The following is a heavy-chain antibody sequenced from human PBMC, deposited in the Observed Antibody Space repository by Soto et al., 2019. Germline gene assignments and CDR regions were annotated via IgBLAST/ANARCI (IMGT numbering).Heavy chain of an antibody. Sequence: QVQLQESGPGLVKSSETLSLTCTVSGGSFSPNYWAWIRQPPGKGLEWIGYIYYAGTTSYNPSLKSRVSITLETSKSQFSLRLTSVTASDPAVYYCARLGAYYQSLDPWGQGTVVTVSS. CDR2: IYYAGTT. D-gene: IGHD2-21*01. V-gene: IGHV4-59*08. J-gene: IGHJ5*02. CDR1: GGSFSPNY. CDR3: ARLGAYYQSLDP.